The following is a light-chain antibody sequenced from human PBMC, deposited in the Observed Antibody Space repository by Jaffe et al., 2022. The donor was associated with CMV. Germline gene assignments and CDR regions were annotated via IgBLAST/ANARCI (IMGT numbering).Light chain of an antibody. CDR3: SSYTSTNTLWV. CDR2: DVS. Sequence: SALTQPASVSGSPGQSITISCTGTSSDVDDFNYVSWYQQHPGRAPQLIIFDVSNRPSGISTRFSGSKSGYTASLTISGLQAEDEADYYCSSYTSTNTLWVFGGGTRLTVL. CDR1: SSDVDDFNY. J-gene: IGLJ3*02. V-gene: IGLV2-14*03.